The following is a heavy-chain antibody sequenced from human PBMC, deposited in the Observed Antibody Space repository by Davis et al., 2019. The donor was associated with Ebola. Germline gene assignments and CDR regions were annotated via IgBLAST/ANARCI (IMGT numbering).Heavy chain of an antibody. CDR2: MNQDGGEK. Sequence: PGGSLRLSCAASGFTFRSYWMTWFRQAPGTGPEWVAHMNQDGGEKYHVDSVKGRFTISRDNAKNSLYLQMNSLRIEDTALYYCVRGGGRTSDYWGQGTLVTVSS. J-gene: IGHJ4*02. CDR3: VRGGGRTSDY. CDR1: GFTFRSYW. D-gene: IGHD3-16*01. V-gene: IGHV3-7*01.